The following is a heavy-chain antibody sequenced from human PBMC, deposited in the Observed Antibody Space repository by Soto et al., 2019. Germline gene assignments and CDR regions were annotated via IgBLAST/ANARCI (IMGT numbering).Heavy chain of an antibody. J-gene: IGHJ6*02. Sequence: ASVKVSCKASGYTFTSYGISWVRQAPGQGLEWMGWISAYNGNTNYAQKLQGRVTMTTDTSTSTAYMELRSLRSDDTAVYYCARKRNFMVRGVTGGMDVWGQGTTVTVS. CDR3: ARKRNFMVRGVTGGMDV. V-gene: IGHV1-18*01. CDR2: ISAYNGNT. CDR1: GYTFTSYG. D-gene: IGHD3-10*01.